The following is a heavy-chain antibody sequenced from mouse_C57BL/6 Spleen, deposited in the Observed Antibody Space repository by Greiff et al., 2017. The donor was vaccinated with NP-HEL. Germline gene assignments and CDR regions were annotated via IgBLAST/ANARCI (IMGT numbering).Heavy chain of an antibody. V-gene: IGHV1-62-2*01. CDR1: GYTFTEYT. J-gene: IGHJ2*01. CDR2: FYPGSGSI. D-gene: IGHD2-4*01. CDR3: ARHEDVYYDYDGRQYFDY. Sequence: VQLQQSGAELVKPGASVKLSCKASGYTFTEYTIHWVKQRSGQGLEWIGWFYPGSGSIKYNEKFKDKATLTADKSSSTVYMELSRLTSEYSAVYFCARHEDVYYDYDGRQYFDYWGQGTTLTVSS.